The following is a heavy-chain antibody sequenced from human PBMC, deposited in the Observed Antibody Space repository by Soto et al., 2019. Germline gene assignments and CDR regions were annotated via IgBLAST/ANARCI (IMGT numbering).Heavy chain of an antibody. CDR3: ARDSPGYGDYVLFDY. J-gene: IGHJ4*02. CDR2: TYYRSKWYN. V-gene: IGHV6-1*01. Sequence: PSQTLSLTCSISGYSVSSYSASSNWIRQSPSRGLEWLGRTYYRSKWYNDYAVSVKSRITINPDTSRNQFSLQLNSVTPEDTAVYYCARDSPGYGDYVLFDYWGQGTLVTVS. D-gene: IGHD4-17*01. CDR1: GYSVSSYSAS.